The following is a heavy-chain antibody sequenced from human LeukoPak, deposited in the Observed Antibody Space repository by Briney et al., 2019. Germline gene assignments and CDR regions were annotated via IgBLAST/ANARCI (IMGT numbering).Heavy chain of an antibody. CDR3: ARHRGYSYGPPRDLDY. D-gene: IGHD5-18*01. V-gene: IGHV4-59*08. CDR1: GGFISSYY. Sequence: PSETLSLTCTVSGGFISSYYWSWIRRPPGKGLEWIGHIYSSGSTNYNPSLKSRVTISVDTSKNQFSLKLSSVTAADTAVYYCARHRGYSYGPPRDLDYWGQGTLVTVSS. J-gene: IGHJ4*02. CDR2: IYSSGST.